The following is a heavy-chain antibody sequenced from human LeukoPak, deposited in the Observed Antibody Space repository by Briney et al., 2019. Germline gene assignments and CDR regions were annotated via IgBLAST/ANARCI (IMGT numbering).Heavy chain of an antibody. CDR3: VKYSSGWN. Sequence: PGGSLRLSCAASGFTLSSNWIHWVRQAPGKGLVWVSRINNDGSSTSYADSVKGRFTISRDNAKDTLFLQMNSLRAEDTAVYYCVKYSSGWNWGQGTLATVSS. CDR1: GFTLSSNW. CDR2: INNDGSST. D-gene: IGHD6-19*01. V-gene: IGHV3-74*01. J-gene: IGHJ4*02.